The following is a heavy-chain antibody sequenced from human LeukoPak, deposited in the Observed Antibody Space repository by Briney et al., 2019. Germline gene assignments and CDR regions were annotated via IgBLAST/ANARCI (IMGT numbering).Heavy chain of an antibody. Sequence: GESLKISCKGSGYSFTSYWIGWVRQMPGKGLEWMGIIYPGDSDTRYSPSFQGQVTVSADKSISTAYLQWSSLKASDTAMYYCARQRGGSSGSYAAFDIWGQGTMVTVSS. J-gene: IGHJ3*02. CDR1: GYSFTSYW. CDR3: ARQRGGSSGSYAAFDI. CDR2: IYPGDSDT. V-gene: IGHV5-51*01. D-gene: IGHD3-22*01.